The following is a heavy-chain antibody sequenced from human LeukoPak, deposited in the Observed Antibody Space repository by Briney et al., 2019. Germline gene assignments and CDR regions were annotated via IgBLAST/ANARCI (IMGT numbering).Heavy chain of an antibody. D-gene: IGHD3-22*01. CDR3: ARAPYYDPGADAFDI. CDR1: GASLTTYH. CDR2: LFNTGST. J-gene: IGHJ3*02. Sequence: SETLPLTCTVSGASLTTYHWTWLRQPPGRRLEWIGYLFNTGSTKYNPSLASRVAILADTSKNQFSLKMTSVTAADTAVYYCARAPYYDPGADAFDIWGQGTMVTVSS. V-gene: IGHV4-59*01.